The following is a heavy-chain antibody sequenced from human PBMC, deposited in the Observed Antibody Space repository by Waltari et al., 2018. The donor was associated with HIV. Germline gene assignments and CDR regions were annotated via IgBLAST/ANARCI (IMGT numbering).Heavy chain of an antibody. Sequence: DVHLVETGGGLVQPGGSLRLSCAASGFIFNNFWMHWVRQVPGKGLVWVARVSRDGNTTTNADAVKGRFTGSRDNAKNTLYLQMNSLRAEDTAIYYCVRQYNISRYFDYWGQGTLVTVSS. CDR1: GFIFNNFW. V-gene: IGHV3-74*01. J-gene: IGHJ4*02. CDR2: VSRDGNTT. CDR3: VRQYNISRYFDY. D-gene: IGHD3-3*02.